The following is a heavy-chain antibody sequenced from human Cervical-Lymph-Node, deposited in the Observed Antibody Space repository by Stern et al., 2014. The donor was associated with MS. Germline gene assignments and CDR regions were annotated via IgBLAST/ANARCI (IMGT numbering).Heavy chain of an antibody. CDR3: ARDQGGIADS. Sequence: VQLVQSGAEVKKPGSSGKVSCKASGGSFSMDSISWVRQAPGQGLEWMGGLTPMFGTSNYAQKFQGRVTTTADVSTSTAYMELTSLRSEDTAVYFCARDQGGIADSWGQGTLVIVSS. V-gene: IGHV1-69*01. D-gene: IGHD6-13*01. J-gene: IGHJ4*02. CDR2: LTPMFGTS. CDR1: GGSFSMDS.